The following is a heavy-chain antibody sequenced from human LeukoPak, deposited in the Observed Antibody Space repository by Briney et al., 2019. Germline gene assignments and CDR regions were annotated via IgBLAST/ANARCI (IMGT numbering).Heavy chain of an antibody. J-gene: IGHJ6*03. Sequence: SETLSLTCAVYGGSFSGYYWSWIRQPPGKGLEWIGEINHSGSTNYNPSLKAQVTLPVDTSKNQFSLKLRSVTAADTAVYYCARETSQKGAHYMDVWGKGTTVTISS. D-gene: IGHD3-16*01. CDR1: GGSFSGYY. CDR2: INHSGST. CDR3: ARETSQKGAHYMDV. V-gene: IGHV4-34*01.